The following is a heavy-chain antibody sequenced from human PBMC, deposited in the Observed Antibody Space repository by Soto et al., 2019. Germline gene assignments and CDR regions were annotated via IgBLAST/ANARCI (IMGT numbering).Heavy chain of an antibody. D-gene: IGHD3-9*01. CDR3: ARGNYEIWTGYYNPSGMDV. V-gene: IGHV3-33*01. Sequence: QVQLVESGGGVVQPGRSLRLSCAASGFTFSSYGMHWVRQAPGKGLAWVAVIWYDGSNKYYADSVKGRFTISRDNSKNTLYLQMNSLRAEYTAVYYCARGNYEIWTGYYNPSGMDVWGQGTTVNVSS. CDR1: GFTFSSYG. CDR2: IWYDGSNK. J-gene: IGHJ6*02.